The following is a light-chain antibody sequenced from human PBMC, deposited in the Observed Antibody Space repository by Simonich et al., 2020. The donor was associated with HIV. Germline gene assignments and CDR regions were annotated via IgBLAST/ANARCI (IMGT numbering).Light chain of an antibody. CDR1: QSISSW. V-gene: IGKV1-5*03. Sequence: DIQMTQSPSTLSASVGDRVTITCRASQSISSWLAWYQQKPGKAPKLLIYKASSLESGVPSRFSGSRSGTEFTLTISSLQPDDFATYYCQQYNSLWVTFGGGTKVEIK. J-gene: IGKJ4*01. CDR3: QQYNSLWVT. CDR2: KAS.